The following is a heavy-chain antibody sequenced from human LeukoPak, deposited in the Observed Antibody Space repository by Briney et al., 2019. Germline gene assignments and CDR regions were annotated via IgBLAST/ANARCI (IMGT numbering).Heavy chain of an antibody. D-gene: IGHD3-9*01. V-gene: IGHV3-48*04. CDR1: GFTFSNYG. J-gene: IGHJ3*02. CDR3: ARNTRRVFRSFDWPHPDAFDI. CDR2: ISSSSSTI. Sequence: PGGSLRLSCAGSGFTFSNYGMNWVRQAPGKGLEWISYISSSSSTIYYADSVKGRFTISRDNAKDSLFLQMNSLRAEDTAVYYCARNTRRVFRSFDWPHPDAFDIWGQGTMVTVSS.